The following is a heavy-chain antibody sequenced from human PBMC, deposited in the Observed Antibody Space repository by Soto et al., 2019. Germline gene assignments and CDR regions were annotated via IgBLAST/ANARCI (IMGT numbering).Heavy chain of an antibody. CDR1: GGSFSGYY. CDR3: ARGGIAEAGEDY. J-gene: IGHJ4*02. V-gene: IGHV4-34*01. D-gene: IGHD6-19*01. Sequence: QVQLQQWGAGLLKPSETLSLTCAVYGGSFSGYYWSWIRQPPGKGLEWIGEINHSGSTNYNPSLKSRVTISVDPSKNQFSLKLSSVTAADTAVYYCARGGIAEAGEDYWGQGTLVTVSS. CDR2: INHSGST.